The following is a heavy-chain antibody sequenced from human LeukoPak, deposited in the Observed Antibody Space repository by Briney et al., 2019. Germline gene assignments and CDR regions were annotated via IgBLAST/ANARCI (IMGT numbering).Heavy chain of an antibody. CDR3: ASNLLYCSSTSCYFDY. CDR1: GGTFSSYA. Sequence: SVKVSCKASGGTFSSYAISWVRQAPGQGLEWMGGIIPIFGTANYAQKFQGRVTITADESTSTAYMEPSSLRSEDTAVYYCASNLLYCSSTSCYFDYWGQGTLVTVSS. V-gene: IGHV1-69*13. J-gene: IGHJ4*02. CDR2: IIPIFGTA. D-gene: IGHD2-2*01.